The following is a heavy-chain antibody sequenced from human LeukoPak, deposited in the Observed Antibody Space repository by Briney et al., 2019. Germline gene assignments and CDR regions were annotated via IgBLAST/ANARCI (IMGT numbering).Heavy chain of an antibody. CDR3: ASGDSGYSYGYSYHYYGMDV. D-gene: IGHD5-18*01. CDR2: IIPIFGIA. V-gene: IGHV1-69*04. CDR1: GGTFSSYA. Sequence: SVKVSCKASGGTFSSYAISWVRQAPGQGLEWMGRIIPIFGIANYAQKFQGRVTITADKSTSTAYMELSSLRSEDTAVYYCASGDSGYSYGYSYHYYGMDVWGQGTTVTVSS. J-gene: IGHJ6*02.